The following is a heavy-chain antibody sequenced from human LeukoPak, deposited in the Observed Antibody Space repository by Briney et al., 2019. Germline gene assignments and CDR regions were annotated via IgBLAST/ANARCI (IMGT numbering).Heavy chain of an antibody. V-gene: IGHV4-4*02. CDR1: GGSISSSYW. J-gene: IGHJ3*02. CDR2: IYHSGST. D-gene: IGHD6-13*01. CDR3: ARAGSSRFDAFDI. Sequence: SETLSLTCAVSGGSISSSYWWSWVRQPPGKGLEWIGEIYHSGSTNYNPSLKSRVTMSVDKSKNQFSLKLSSVTAADTAVYYCARAGSSRFDAFDIWGQGTMVTVSS.